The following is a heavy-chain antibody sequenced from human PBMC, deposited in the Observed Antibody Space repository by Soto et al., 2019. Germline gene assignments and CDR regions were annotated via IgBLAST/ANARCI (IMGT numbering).Heavy chain of an antibody. V-gene: IGHV1-46*01. CDR2: FNPTGDTA. Sequence: GASVKVSCKASGYTFTSYYIHWVRQAPGQGLEWMGIFNPTGDTASYAQKLQGRVTMTRDTSTGTAYMELGSLRSEDTAVYYCARGGRIVDTGIGYYYYHAMDVRGPGTTVTVSS. CDR3: ARGGRIVDTGIGYYYYHAMDV. J-gene: IGHJ6*02. CDR1: GYTFTSYY. D-gene: IGHD5-18*01.